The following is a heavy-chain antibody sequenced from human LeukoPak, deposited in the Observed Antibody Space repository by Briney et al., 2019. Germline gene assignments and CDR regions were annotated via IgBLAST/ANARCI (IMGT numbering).Heavy chain of an antibody. Sequence: SVKVSCKASGGTFSSYAISWVRQAPGQGLEWMGRIIPIFGTANYAQKFQGRVTITTDESTSTAYMELSSLRSEDTAVYYCARDLSYCGGVCFRGGFDYWGQGTLVTVSS. CDR1: GGTFSSYA. D-gene: IGHD2-21*02. J-gene: IGHJ4*02. V-gene: IGHV1-69*05. CDR2: IIPIFGTA. CDR3: ARDLSYCGGVCFRGGFDY.